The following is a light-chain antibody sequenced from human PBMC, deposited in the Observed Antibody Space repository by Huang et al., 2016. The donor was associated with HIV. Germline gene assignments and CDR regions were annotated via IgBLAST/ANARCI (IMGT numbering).Light chain of an antibody. J-gene: IGKJ4*01. CDR1: QIISYNSNNKHY. V-gene: IGKV4-1*01. Sequence: DIVMTQSPDSLVVSLGERATINCQSSQIISYNSNNKHYLAWYQQKPGQPPKLLIYWASTRESGVPDRFTGSGSGTDFTLTISSLQAEDVAVYYCQQYYITPPTFGGGTKVEI. CDR2: WAS. CDR3: QQYYITPPT.